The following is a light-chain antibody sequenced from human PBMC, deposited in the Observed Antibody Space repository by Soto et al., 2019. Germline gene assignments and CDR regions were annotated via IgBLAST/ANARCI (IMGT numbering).Light chain of an antibody. CDR2: GAS. V-gene: IGKV3-15*01. Sequence: VSPGEXATXSCXXXXXVSSNLAWYQQKPGQAPRLLIYGASTRATGIPARFSGSGSGTEFTLTISSLQSEDFAVYYCQQYKNGWTFGQGTKVEIK. CDR1: XXVSSN. CDR3: QQYKNGWT. J-gene: IGKJ1*01.